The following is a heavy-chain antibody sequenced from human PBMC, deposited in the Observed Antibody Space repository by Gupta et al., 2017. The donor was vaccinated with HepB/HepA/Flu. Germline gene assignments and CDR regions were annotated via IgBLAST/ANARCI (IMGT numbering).Heavy chain of an antibody. D-gene: IGHD3-16*01. J-gene: IGHJ4*02. CDR1: GSIFSDYS. Sequence: QVQLVPSGAAVKEPGASVTVSCTASGSIFSDYSIHWVRQVPAHGLQWMGLIIHGRGEKNYAEKFQGRLSKTRETSINTTDVGVSRLRADDTAIYYCGREKRGGEFDDGGQETLVTVSS. V-gene: IGHV1-2*02. CDR3: GREKRGGEFDD. CDR2: IIHGRGEK.